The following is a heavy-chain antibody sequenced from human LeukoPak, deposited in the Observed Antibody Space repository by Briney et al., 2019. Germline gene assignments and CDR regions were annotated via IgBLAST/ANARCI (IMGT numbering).Heavy chain of an antibody. V-gene: IGHV3-7*01. CDR3: ATFYDFWSGYYTGDAFDI. J-gene: IGHJ3*02. Sequence: GGSLRLSCAASGFTFSSYWMSWVRQAPGKGLEWVANIKQDGSEKYYVDSVKGRFTISRDNAKNSLYLQMNSLRAEDTAVYYCATFYDFWSGYYTGDAFDIWGQGTMVTVSS. CDR1: GFTFSSYW. CDR2: IKQDGSEK. D-gene: IGHD3-3*01.